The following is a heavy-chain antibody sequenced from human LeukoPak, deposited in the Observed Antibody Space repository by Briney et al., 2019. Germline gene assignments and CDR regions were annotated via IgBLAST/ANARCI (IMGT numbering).Heavy chain of an antibody. CDR2: FYYSGYT. CDR3: ATWAYTSSWSNWFDP. CDR1: GGSISSGGYY. J-gene: IGHJ5*02. Sequence: PSQTLSLTCTVSGGSISSGGYYWSWIRQHPGKGLEWIGCFYYSGYTNYNPSLKSRLTISVDTSKNQFSLKLSSVTAADTAMYYCATWAYTSSWSNWFDPWGQGTLVTVSS. V-gene: IGHV4-61*08. D-gene: IGHD6-13*01.